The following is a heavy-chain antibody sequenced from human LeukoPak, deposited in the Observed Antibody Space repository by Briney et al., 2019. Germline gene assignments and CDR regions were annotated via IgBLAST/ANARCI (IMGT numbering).Heavy chain of an antibody. J-gene: IGHJ2*01. CDR3: ARARRDGYNWANWYFDL. V-gene: IGHV3-30-3*01. D-gene: IGHD5-24*01. CDR1: GFTFSTYF. Sequence: GRSLRLSCAASGFTFSTYFMHWVRQAPGKGLEWVADIASDGSHTFYVESVKGRFTISRDNSKNTLYLQMNSLRAEDTAVYYCARARRDGYNWANWYFDLWGRGTLVTVSS. CDR2: IASDGSHT.